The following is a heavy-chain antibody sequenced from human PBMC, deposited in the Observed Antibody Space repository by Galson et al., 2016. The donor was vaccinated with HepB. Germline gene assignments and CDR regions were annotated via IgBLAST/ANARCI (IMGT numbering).Heavy chain of an antibody. CDR3: AVWLQVHFAH. CDR1: GFVFRSSA. D-gene: IGHD3-16*01. V-gene: IGHV3-23*01. J-gene: IGHJ4*02. Sequence: SLRLSCASSGFVFRSSAMGWLRQVPGKGLEWVSTISPGRPNTHYADSVNGRFTISRDDAKDTVYLEMSSLRDEDTAIYYCAVWLQVHFAHWGQGTRVTVSS. CDR2: ISPGRPNT.